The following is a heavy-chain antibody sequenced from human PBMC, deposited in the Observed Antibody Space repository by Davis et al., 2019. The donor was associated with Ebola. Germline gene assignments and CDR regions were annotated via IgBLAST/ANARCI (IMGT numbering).Heavy chain of an antibody. J-gene: IGHJ4*02. CDR2: IKQDGSEK. CDR1: GFTFSSYW. CDR3: AKGAVGGRPFDY. V-gene: IGHV3-7*03. Sequence: GESLKISCAASGFTFSSYWMSWVRQAPGKGLEWVANIKQDGSEKYYVDSVKVRFTISRDNAKNSLYLQMNSLRAEDTAVYYCAKGAVGGRPFDYWGQGTLVTVSS. D-gene: IGHD1-26*01.